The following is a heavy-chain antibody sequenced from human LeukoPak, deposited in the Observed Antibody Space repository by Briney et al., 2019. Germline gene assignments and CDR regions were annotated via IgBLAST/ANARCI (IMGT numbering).Heavy chain of an antibody. D-gene: IGHD6-13*01. V-gene: IGHV1-69*01. J-gene: IGHJ6*02. Sequence: SVKVSCKASGGTFSSYAISWVRQAPGQGLEWMGGIIPIFGTANYAQKFQGRVTITADESTSTAYMELSSLRSKDTAVYYCARARPRIAAAGTYYYYGMDVWGQGTTVTVSS. CDR3: ARARPRIAAAGTYYYYGMDV. CDR1: GGTFSSYA. CDR2: IIPIFGTA.